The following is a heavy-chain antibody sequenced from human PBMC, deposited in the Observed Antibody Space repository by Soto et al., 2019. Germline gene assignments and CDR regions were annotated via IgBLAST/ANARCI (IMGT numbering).Heavy chain of an antibody. D-gene: IGHD5-18*01. CDR3: ASLVQAMGGRTLSYYGMEV. Sequence: YLGLYCALSRFNLGSYGMHWVRHAPGKGLEWVALIWYDGSNKYYADSVKGRFTISRDNSKNTLDLQMNRLRAEDTDVYCGASLVQAMGGRTLSYYGMEVWGQGTTVTVSS. J-gene: IGHJ6*02. CDR1: RFNLGSYG. V-gene: IGHV3-33*01. CDR2: IWYDGSNK.